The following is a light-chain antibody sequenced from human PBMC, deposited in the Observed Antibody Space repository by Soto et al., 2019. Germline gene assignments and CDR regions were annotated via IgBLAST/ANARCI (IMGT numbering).Light chain of an antibody. CDR2: LNSDGSH. CDR3: QTWGTAHVV. J-gene: IGLJ2*01. Sequence: QLVLTQSPSASASLGASVKLTCTLSSGHSSYAIAWHQQQPEKGPRYLMKLNSDGSHSKGDGIPDRFSGSSSGAERYLTISSLQSEDEADYYCQTWGTAHVVFGGGTQLTVL. CDR1: SGHSSYA. V-gene: IGLV4-69*01.